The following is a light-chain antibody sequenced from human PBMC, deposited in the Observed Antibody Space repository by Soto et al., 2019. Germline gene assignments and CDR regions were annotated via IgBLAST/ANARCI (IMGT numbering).Light chain of an antibody. CDR1: SSDVGGYNY. CDR2: DVS. CDR3: CSYTSSGTRV. Sequence: QSVLTQPASVSGSPGQSITISCTGTSSDVGGYNYVSWYQQHPGKAPKLLIYDVSNRPSGVPNRFSGSKSGNTASLTISGLQAEDEADYYCCSYTSSGTRVFGGGTKVTVL. J-gene: IGLJ3*02. V-gene: IGLV2-14*01.